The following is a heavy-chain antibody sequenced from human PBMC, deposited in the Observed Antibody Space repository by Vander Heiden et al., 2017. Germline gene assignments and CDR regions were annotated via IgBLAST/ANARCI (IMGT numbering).Heavy chain of an antibody. J-gene: IGHJ4*01. D-gene: IGHD2-2*01. CDR3: ARGLIEHCNTTSCPFDY. Sequence: EVQLVESGGGWVQPGGSLSHSCAAAGFHFSNYDMHWVRQATGKGLEWVSAIGTLADTYYPGSVKGRFTISRENAKNSLYLQMNSLRAGDTAVYFCARGLIEHCNTTSCPFDYWGHGTLVTVSS. V-gene: IGHV3-13*01. CDR2: IGTLADT. CDR1: GFHFSNYD.